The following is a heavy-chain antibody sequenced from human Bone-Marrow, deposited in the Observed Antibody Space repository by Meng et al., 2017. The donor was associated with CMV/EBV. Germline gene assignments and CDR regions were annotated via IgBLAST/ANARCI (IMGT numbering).Heavy chain of an antibody. CDR2: IHYSGTT. CDR3: AKDTNGNLDY. V-gene: IGHV4-39*07. J-gene: IGHJ4*02. D-gene: IGHD4-23*01. Sequence: SETLSLTCTVSGDSISSSIYYWGWIRQPPGKGLEWIASIHYSGTTYYNPSLKSRVTISVDTSKNQFSLKVTSVTAADTAVYYCAKDTNGNLDYWGQGTRVTVSS. CDR1: GDSISSSIYY.